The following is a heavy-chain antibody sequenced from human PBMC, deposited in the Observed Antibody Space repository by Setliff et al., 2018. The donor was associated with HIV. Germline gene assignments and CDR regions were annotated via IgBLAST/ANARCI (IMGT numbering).Heavy chain of an antibody. Sequence: PGGSLRLSCAASGFTFNTYAMSWVRQAPGKGLEWVSVIYSGGSTYYADSVKGRFTISRDNSKNTLYLQMNSLRREDTAVYYCARDYLYYYYYYMDVWGRGTTVTVSS. D-gene: IGHD4-17*01. CDR1: GFTFNTYA. J-gene: IGHJ6*03. V-gene: IGHV3-66*02. CDR2: IYSGGST. CDR3: ARDYLYYYYYYMDV.